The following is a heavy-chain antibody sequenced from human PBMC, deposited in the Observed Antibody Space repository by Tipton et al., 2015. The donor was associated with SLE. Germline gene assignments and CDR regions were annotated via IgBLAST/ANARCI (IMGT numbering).Heavy chain of an antibody. D-gene: IGHD2-21*01. Sequence: LRLSCTVSGGSISSYYWSWIRQPAGGGLEWIGRIYTNENTNYNPSLKSRVTMSVDTSKNQFSLNLTSMTAADTAVYYCAREDSGPARRWGQGTLVTVSS. CDR1: GGSISSYY. V-gene: IGHV4-4*07. CDR2: IYTNENT. CDR3: AREDSGPARR. J-gene: IGHJ4*02.